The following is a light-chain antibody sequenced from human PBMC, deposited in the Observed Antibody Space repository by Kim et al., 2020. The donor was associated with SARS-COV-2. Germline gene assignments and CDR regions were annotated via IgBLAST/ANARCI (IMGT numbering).Light chain of an antibody. J-gene: IGLJ3*02. CDR2: HDS. Sequence: GRRDRITWGGKNVGSATVHWYRQRPGQAPVLVIYHDSERPSGIPQRFSGSNSGDTATLTISRVEAGDEADYYCQVWDATGDHHWVFGGGTKVTVL. CDR1: NVGSAT. CDR3: QVWDATGDHHWV. V-gene: IGLV3-21*04.